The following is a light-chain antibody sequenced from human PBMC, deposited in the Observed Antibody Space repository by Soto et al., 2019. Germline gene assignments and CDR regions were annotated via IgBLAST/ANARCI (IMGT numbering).Light chain of an antibody. CDR3: QQFRSSVTWT. V-gene: IGKV3-20*01. CDR2: GAS. J-gene: IGKJ1*01. Sequence: EIVLTQSPGTLSLSPGERATLSCRASQTVSSTYLAWYQQKPGQAPRLLIYGASSRATGIPDRFSGSGSGTDFTLTISRLEPEDFAVYYYQQFRSSVTWTFGQGTKVEIK. CDR1: QTVSSTY.